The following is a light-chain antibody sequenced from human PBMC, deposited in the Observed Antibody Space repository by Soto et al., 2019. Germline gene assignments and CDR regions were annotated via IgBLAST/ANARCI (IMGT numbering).Light chain of an antibody. CDR2: DAS. Sequence: INMTQSPSTLSASVGVRVTITCRASQSISSWLAWYQQKPGKAPKLLIYDASSLESGVPSRFSGSASGTEFTLTISSLQPDDFATYYCQQYNSYSWTFGQGTKVDIK. CDR1: QSISSW. CDR3: QQYNSYSWT. V-gene: IGKV1-5*01. J-gene: IGKJ1*01.